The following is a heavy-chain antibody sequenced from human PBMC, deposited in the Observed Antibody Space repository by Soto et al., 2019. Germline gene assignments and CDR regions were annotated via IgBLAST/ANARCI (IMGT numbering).Heavy chain of an antibody. J-gene: IGHJ5*02. CDR1: GFTVSSNY. Sequence: PGGSLRLSCAASGFTVSSNYMSWVRQAPGKGLEWVSVIYSGGSTYYADSVKGRFTISRDNSKNTLYLQMNSLRAEHTAVYYCARVIRAYGGKSEWFDPWGQGTLVTVSS. CDR3: ARVIRAYGGKSEWFDP. D-gene: IGHD2-15*01. CDR2: IYSGGST. V-gene: IGHV3-53*01.